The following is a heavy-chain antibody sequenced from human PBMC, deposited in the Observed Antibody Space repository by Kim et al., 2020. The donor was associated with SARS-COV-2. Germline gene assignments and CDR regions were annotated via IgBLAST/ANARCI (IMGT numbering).Heavy chain of an antibody. Sequence: GGSLRLSCAASGFTFSSYGMHWVRQAPGKGLEWVAVISYDGSNKYYADSVKGRFTISRDNSKNTLYLQMNSLRAEDTAVYYCAKDLGAYYYDSSGYYFDYWGQGTPVTVSS. V-gene: IGHV3-30*18. D-gene: IGHD3-22*01. J-gene: IGHJ4*02. CDR1: GFTFSSYG. CDR2: ISYDGSNK. CDR3: AKDLGAYYYDSSGYYFDY.